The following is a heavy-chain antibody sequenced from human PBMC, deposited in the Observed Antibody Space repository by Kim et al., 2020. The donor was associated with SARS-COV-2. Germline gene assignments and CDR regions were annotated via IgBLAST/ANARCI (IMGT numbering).Heavy chain of an antibody. CDR3: ARDGGRSGWPSYFDY. J-gene: IGHJ4*02. CDR1: GGSISSSSYY. V-gene: IGHV4-39*07. D-gene: IGHD6-19*01. CDR2: IYYSGST. Sequence: SETLSLTCTVSGGSISSSSYYWGWIRQPPGKGLEWIGSIYYSGSTYYNPSLKSRVTISVDTSKNQFSLKLSSVTAADTAVYYCARDGGRSGWPSYFDYWGQGTLVTVSS.